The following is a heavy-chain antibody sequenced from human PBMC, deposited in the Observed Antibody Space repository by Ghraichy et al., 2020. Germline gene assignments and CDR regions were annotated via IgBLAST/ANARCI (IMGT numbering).Heavy chain of an antibody. CDR2: IYYSGST. CDR1: GGSISNYY. J-gene: IGHJ2*01. D-gene: IGHD3-22*01. Sequence: SETLSLTCTVSGGSISNYYWSWIRQPPGKGLEWIGYIYYSGSTNYNPSLKSRVTISVDTSKNQFSLKLSSVTAADTAVYYCARHLWPESPESSYYYFDLWGRGTLVTVSS. V-gene: IGHV4-59*08. CDR3: ARHLWPESPESSYYYFDL.